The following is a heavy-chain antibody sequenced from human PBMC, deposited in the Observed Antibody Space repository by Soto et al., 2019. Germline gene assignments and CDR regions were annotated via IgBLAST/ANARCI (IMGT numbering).Heavy chain of an antibody. CDR1: GGTISSFG. D-gene: IGHD3-3*01. V-gene: IGHV1-69*01. CDR2: IVPIDGST. J-gene: IGHJ4*02. CDR3: ARSFTKSRRGGVAFDY. Sequence: QVQLVQSGAEVKKPGSSVKVSCTTSGGTISSFGMNWVRQAPGQGLEWMGGIVPIDGSTKYAEKFQGRVTITADASTSTVYMELSSLRSEDTAVYYCARSFTKSRRGGVAFDYWGQGTLLTVSP.